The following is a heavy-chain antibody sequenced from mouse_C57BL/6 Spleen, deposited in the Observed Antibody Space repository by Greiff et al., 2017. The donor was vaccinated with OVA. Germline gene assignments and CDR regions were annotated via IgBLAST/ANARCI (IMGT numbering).Heavy chain of an antibody. J-gene: IGHJ2*01. CDR1: GFTFSSYA. D-gene: IGHD1-1*01. CDR2: ISDGGSYT. V-gene: IGHV5-4*03. CDR3: ARAVYYGSSPSFDY. Sequence: EVKLMESGGGLVKPGGSLKLSCAASGFTFSSYAMSWVRQTPEKRLEWVATISDGGSYTYYPDNVKGRFTISRDNAKNNLYLQMSHLKSEDTAMYYCARAVYYGSSPSFDYWGQGTTLTVSS.